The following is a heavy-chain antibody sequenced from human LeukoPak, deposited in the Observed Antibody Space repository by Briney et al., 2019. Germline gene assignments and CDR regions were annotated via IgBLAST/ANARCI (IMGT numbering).Heavy chain of an antibody. CDR1: GDSISSVDYY. V-gene: IGHV4-30-4*08. CDR3: ARERGSYYYFDY. Sequence: SQTLSLTCTVSGDSISSVDYYWGWIRQSPGKGLEWIGYVYYTGSTYYNPSLKVRLTISVDTSKKQFSLTLHSVTAADTAVYYCARERGSYYYFDYWGQGTLVTVSS. D-gene: IGHD1-26*01. J-gene: IGHJ4*02. CDR2: VYYTGST.